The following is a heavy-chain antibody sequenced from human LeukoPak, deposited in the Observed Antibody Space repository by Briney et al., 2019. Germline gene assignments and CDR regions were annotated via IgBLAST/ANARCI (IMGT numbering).Heavy chain of an antibody. Sequence: GGSLRLSCAASGFTISSYARSWVRQAPGKGLEWVSAISGSGGSTYYADSVKGRFTISRDNSKNTLYLQMNSLRAEDTAVYYCAKGGNTKRGYSYGLFDYWGQGTLVTVSS. J-gene: IGHJ4*02. V-gene: IGHV3-23*01. CDR3: AKGGNTKRGYSYGLFDY. D-gene: IGHD5-18*01. CDR2: ISGSGGST. CDR1: GFTISSYA.